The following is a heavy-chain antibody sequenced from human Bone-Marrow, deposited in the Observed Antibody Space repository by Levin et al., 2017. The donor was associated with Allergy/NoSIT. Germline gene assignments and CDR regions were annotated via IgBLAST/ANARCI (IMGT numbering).Heavy chain of an antibody. CDR2: INSGGATT. CDR3: AKDHPYYYEIHGYFDN. J-gene: IGHJ4*02. D-gene: IGHD3-22*01. V-gene: IGHV3-23*01. Sequence: PGGSLRLSCAASRFTFSDYAMSWVRQAPGKGLQWVSAINSGGATTYYADSVKGRFTISRDNSKNTLYLQMNGLRAEDTAVYYCAKDHPYYYEIHGYFDNWGQGALVTVSS. CDR1: RFTFSDYA.